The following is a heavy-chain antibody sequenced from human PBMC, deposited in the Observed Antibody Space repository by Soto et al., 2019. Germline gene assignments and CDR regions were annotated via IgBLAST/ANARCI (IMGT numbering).Heavy chain of an antibody. J-gene: IGHJ4*02. CDR2: ISGSGGST. CDR3: AKDDYYDSSGYYTLPFDY. CDR1: GFTFSSYA. D-gene: IGHD3-22*01. Sequence: GGSLRLSCAASGFTFSSYAMSWVRQAPGKGLEWVSAISGSGGSTYYADSVKGRFTISRDNSKNTLYLQMNSPRAEDTAVYYCAKDDYYDSSGYYTLPFDYWGQGTLVTVSS. V-gene: IGHV3-23*01.